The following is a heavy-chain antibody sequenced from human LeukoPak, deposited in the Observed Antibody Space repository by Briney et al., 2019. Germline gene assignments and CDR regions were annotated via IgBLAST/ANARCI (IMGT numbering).Heavy chain of an antibody. CDR2: INPKNGDT. J-gene: IGHJ4*02. D-gene: IGHD2-2*01. V-gene: IGHV1-2*02. CDR1: GYILTAYY. CDR3: ARMPTEPL. Sequence: VASVKVSCMASGYILTAYYMDWVRQVPGQGLEWMGWINPKNGDTNYAAKFQGRVTMTRDTSISTVYMELSRLTSDDTAVYYCARMPTEPLWGQGALVTVSS.